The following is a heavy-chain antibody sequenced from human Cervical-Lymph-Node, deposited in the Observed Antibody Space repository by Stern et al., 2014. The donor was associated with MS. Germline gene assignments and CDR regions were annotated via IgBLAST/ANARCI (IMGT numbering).Heavy chain of an antibody. J-gene: IGHJ4*02. V-gene: IGHV3-11*01. D-gene: IGHD6-19*01. Sequence: QVPLVQSGGGLVKPGGSLRLTCAASGFTFSDHYMSWIRQAPRKGLECGSYIGSSCSPIYYADSVKGRFTISRDNAKNSLYLQMSSLRAEDTAVYYCARDSPSWGWCFDYWGQGTLVTVSS. CDR2: IGSSCSPI. CDR3: ARDSPSWGWCFDY. CDR1: GFTFSDHY.